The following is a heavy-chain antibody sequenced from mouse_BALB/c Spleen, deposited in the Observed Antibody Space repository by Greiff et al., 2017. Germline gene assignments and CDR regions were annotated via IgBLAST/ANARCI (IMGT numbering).Heavy chain of an antibody. CDR2: ISSGGGNT. V-gene: IGHV5-9*03. J-gene: IGHJ3*01. CDR1: GFTFSSYT. Sequence: EVQRVESGGGLVKPGGSLKLSCAASGFTFSSYTMSWVRQTPEKRLEWVATISSGGGNTYYPDSVKGRFTISRDNAKNNLYLQMSSLRSEDTALYYCARYDYDGVWFAYWGQGTLVTVSA. CDR3: ARYDYDGVWFAY. D-gene: IGHD2-4*01.